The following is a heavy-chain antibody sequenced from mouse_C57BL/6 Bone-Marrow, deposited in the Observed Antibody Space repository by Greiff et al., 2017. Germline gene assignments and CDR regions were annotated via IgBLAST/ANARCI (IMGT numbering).Heavy chain of an antibody. CDR3: ARIYYGNYLYYAMDY. J-gene: IGHJ4*01. V-gene: IGHV2-9-1*01. CDR2: IWTGGGT. D-gene: IGHD2-1*01. CDR1: GFSLTSYA. Sequence: VKLQQSGPGLVAPSQSLSITCTVSGFSLTSYAISWVRQPPGKGLEWRGVIWTGGGTNYNSALKSRLSISKDNTKRPVFLKMNSLQTDDTARYYCARIYYGNYLYYAMDYWCQGTSVTVSS.